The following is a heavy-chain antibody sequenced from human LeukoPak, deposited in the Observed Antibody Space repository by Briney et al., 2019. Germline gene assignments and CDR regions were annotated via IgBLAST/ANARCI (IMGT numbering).Heavy chain of an antibody. CDR1: GGSISNYY. CDR2: IYYSGST. V-gene: IGHV4-59*08. D-gene: IGHD6-19*01. CDR3: ARHGGWLAGARN. Sequence: SETLSLTCTVSGGSISNYYWSWIRQSPGKGLEWIGYIYYSGSTNHNPSLKSRVTISVDTSKNLFSLKLTSVTAADTAVYYCARHGGWLAGARNWGQGTLVTVSS. J-gene: IGHJ4*02.